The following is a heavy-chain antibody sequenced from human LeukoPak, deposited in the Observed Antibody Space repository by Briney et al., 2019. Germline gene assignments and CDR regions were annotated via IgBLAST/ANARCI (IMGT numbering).Heavy chain of an antibody. D-gene: IGHD3-10*01. CDR1: GGSISSYY. Sequence: SETLSLTCTVSGGSISSYYWSWIRQPPGKGLEWIGYIYYSGSTIYNPSLKSRVTISVDTSKDQFSLKLSSVTAADTAVYYCARGISYYYGSGIQNWFDPWGQGTLVTVSS. CDR2: IYYSGST. CDR3: ARGISYYYGSGIQNWFDP. V-gene: IGHV4-59*01. J-gene: IGHJ5*02.